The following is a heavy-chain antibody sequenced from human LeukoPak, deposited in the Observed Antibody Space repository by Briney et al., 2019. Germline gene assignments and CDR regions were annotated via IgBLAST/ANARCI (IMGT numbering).Heavy chain of an antibody. CDR1: GFTFSSYE. CDR3: ARDFRITIFGVSHYDY. J-gene: IGHJ4*02. CDR2: ISSSGSTI. V-gene: IGHV3-48*03. Sequence: GGSLRLSCAASGFTFSSYEMNWVRQAPGKGLEWVSYISSSGSTIYYADSVKGRFTISRDNAKNSLYLQMNSLRAEDTAVYYCARDFRITIFGVSHYDYWGQGTLVTVSS. D-gene: IGHD3-3*01.